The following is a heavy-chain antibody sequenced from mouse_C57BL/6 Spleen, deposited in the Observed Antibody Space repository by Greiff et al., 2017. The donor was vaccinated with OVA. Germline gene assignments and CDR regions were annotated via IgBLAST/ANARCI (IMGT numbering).Heavy chain of an antibody. CDR1: GFNIKNTY. J-gene: IGHJ1*03. V-gene: IGHV14-3*01. D-gene: IGHD2-1*01. CDR3: ARAIYYGNYYGYFDV. CDR2: IDPANGNT. Sequence: VQLKQSVAELVRPGASVKLSCTASGFNIKNTYMHWVKQRPEQGLEWIGRIDPANGNTKYAPKFQGKATITADTSSNTAYLQLSSLTSEDTAIYYCARAIYYGNYYGYFDVWGTGTTVTVSS.